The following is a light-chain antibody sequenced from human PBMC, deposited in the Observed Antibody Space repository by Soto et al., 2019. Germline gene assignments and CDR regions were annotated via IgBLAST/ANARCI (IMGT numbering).Light chain of an antibody. CDR2: GAS. Sequence: EIVLTQSPGTLSLSPGERATLSCSASQSVSSSYLAWYQQKPGQAPRLLIYGASSRATGIPDRFSGSGSGTDFTLTISRLEPEDFAVYSCRPYGSFWTFGQGTKV. J-gene: IGKJ1*01. CDR3: RPYGSFWT. V-gene: IGKV3-20*01. CDR1: QSVSSSY.